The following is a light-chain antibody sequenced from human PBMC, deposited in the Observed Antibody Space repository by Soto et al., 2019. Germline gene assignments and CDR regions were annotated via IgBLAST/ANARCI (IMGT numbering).Light chain of an antibody. Sequence: DIQMTQSPSSLSASVGDRVTITCRASQSISTYLNWYQQKPGKAPKLLIYAASSLQSGVPSRFSGSGSGTDFTLTISSLQPEDFATYYCQQSYSIPRTFGQGNKREIK. V-gene: IGKV1-39*01. CDR1: QSISTY. CDR2: AAS. J-gene: IGKJ2*01. CDR3: QQSYSIPRT.